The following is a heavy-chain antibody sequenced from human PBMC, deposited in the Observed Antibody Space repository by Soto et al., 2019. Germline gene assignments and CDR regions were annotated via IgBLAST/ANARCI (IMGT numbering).Heavy chain of an antibody. CDR3: ASVYGSGSYIAFDI. Sequence: QVQLVQSGAEVRKPGASVKVSCKASGYTFTHYGISWVRQAPGQELAGVGWISAFNGNTKYVENFQDRVTMTTDTSTHTSDLELRSLRSDDTAMYYSASVYGSGSYIAFDIWGQGTKVTVSS. D-gene: IGHD3-10*01. V-gene: IGHV1-18*01. J-gene: IGHJ3*02. CDR1: GYTFTHYG. CDR2: ISAFNGNT.